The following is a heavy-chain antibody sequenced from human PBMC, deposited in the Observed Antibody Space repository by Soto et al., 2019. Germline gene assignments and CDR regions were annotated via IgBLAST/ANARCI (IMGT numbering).Heavy chain of an antibody. CDR3: ARDPYDFWSGYDWDLNYFDY. J-gene: IGHJ4*02. CDR1: GYTFTGYY. V-gene: IGHV1-2*04. D-gene: IGHD3-3*01. CDR2: INPNSGGT. Sequence: QVQLVQSGAEVKKPGASVKVSCKASGYTFTGYYMHWVRQAPGQGLEWMGWINPNSGGTNYAQKFQGWVTMTRDTSISTAYMELSRLRSDDTAVYYFARDPYDFWSGYDWDLNYFDYWGQGTLVTVSS.